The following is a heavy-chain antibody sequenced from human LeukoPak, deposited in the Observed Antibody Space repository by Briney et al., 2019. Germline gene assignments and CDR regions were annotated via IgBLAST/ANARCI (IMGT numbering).Heavy chain of an antibody. D-gene: IGHD3-22*01. V-gene: IGHV3-23*01. CDR2: ISGSGGGT. CDR3: AKRGVVIRVILVGFHKEAYYFDS. CDR1: GFTFSDYY. Sequence: GGSLRLSCAASGFTFSDYYMSWIRQAPGKGLEWVAGISGSGGGTNYADSVKGRFTISRDNYKNTLYLQMNSLGAEDTVVYFCAKRGVVIRVILVGFHKEAYYFDSWGQGALVTVSS. J-gene: IGHJ4*02.